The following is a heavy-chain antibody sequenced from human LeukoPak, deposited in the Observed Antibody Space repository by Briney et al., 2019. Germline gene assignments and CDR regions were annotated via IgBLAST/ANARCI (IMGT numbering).Heavy chain of an antibody. V-gene: IGHV3-48*01. Sequence: GGSLRLSCAASGFTFSSYSMNWVRQAPGKGLEWVSYISSSSSTIYYADSVEGRFTISRDNAKNSLYLQMNSLRAEDTAVYYCARDLGYDYVWGSLDDAFDIWGQGTMVTVSS. CDR2: ISSSSSTI. D-gene: IGHD3-16*01. J-gene: IGHJ3*02. CDR1: GFTFSSYS. CDR3: ARDLGYDYVWGSLDDAFDI.